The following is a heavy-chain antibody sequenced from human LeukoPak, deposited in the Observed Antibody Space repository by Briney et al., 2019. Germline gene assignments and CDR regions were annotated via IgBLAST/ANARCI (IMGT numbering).Heavy chain of an antibody. CDR1: GYTFTSYD. J-gene: IGHJ4*02. CDR2: MNPNSGNT. V-gene: IGHV1-8*01. D-gene: IGHD3-3*01. Sequence: GASVKVSCTPSGYTFTSYDINWVRQATGQGLEWMGWMNPNSGNTGYAQKFQGRVTMTRNTSISTAYMELSSLRSEDTAVYYCARGGRSVRRYDFWSGYPKPFDYWGQGTLVTVS. CDR3: ARGGRSVRRYDFWSGYPKPFDY.